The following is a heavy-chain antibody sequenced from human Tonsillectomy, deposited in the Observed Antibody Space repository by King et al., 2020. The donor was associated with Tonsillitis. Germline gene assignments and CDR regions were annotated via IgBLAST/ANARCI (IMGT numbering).Heavy chain of an antibody. J-gene: IGHJ4*02. CDR3: ARGERAVTTFGPDY. CDR1: GFTFNKHN. Sequence: LQLVQSGGGLVKPGGSLRLSCAASGFTFNKHNMNWVRQAPGKGLEWVSSISTSSSYIYYADSVKGRFTISRDNAKNSLYLQMNSLRAEDTAVYYCARGERAVTTFGPDYWGQGTLVTVSS. CDR2: ISTSSSYI. D-gene: IGHD4-17*01. V-gene: IGHV3-21*01.